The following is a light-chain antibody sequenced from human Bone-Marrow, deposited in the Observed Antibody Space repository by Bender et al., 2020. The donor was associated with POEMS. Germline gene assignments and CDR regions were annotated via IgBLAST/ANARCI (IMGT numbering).Light chain of an antibody. CDR1: SSNIGAHA. J-gene: IGLJ2*01. CDR2: SSH. CDR3: ETWDSNILV. Sequence: QSVLTQPPSASGTPGQRVTISCSGGSSNIGAHAVNWYQHLPGTAPKLLIYSSHRRPSEVPDRFSGSSSGADRFLRISNLQFEDEADYYCETWDSNILVFGGGTKLTVL. V-gene: IGLV1-44*01.